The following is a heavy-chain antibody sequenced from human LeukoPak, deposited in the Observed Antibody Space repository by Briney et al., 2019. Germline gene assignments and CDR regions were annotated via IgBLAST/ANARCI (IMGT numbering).Heavy chain of an antibody. D-gene: IGHD3-10*01. V-gene: IGHV3-23*01. J-gene: IGHJ4*01. CDR3: AKPPSGSGSYLYYFDY. CDR1: GFTFSSYA. Sequence: PGGSQTLSCAASGFTFSSYAMSWVRQAPGKGLEWVSVISGSGRSTYYADSVTGRFTISRDNSKNTLYLQMNNLRAEDTAVYYCAKPPSGSGSYLYYFDYWGHGNLVTVSS. CDR2: ISGSGRST.